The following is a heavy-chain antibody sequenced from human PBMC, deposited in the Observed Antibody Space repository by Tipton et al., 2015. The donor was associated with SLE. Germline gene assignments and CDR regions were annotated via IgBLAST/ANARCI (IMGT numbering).Heavy chain of an antibody. CDR1: GGSFSGYY. V-gene: IGHV4-34*01. J-gene: IGHJ4*02. CDR2: IYHSGST. Sequence: TLSLTCAVYGGSFSGYYWSWIRQPPGKGLEWIGSIYHSGSTYYNPPLKSRVTISVDTSKNQFSLKLSSVTAADTAVYYCARLLSDDYYEGHDYWGQGTLVTVSS. D-gene: IGHD1-26*01. CDR3: ARLLSDDYYEGHDY.